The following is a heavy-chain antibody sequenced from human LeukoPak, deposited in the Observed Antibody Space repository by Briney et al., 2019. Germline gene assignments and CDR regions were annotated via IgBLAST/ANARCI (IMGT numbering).Heavy chain of an antibody. CDR2: INPNSGGT. D-gene: IGHD5-18*01. J-gene: IGHJ4*02. V-gene: IGHV1-2*02. CDR1: GYTFTDYY. CDR3: ARVQPGVGYSYGY. Sequence: ASVKVSCKTSGYTFTDYYMHWVRQAPGQGLEYMGWINPNSGGTDYAQKFQGRVTMTRDSSISTAYMELSRLRSDDTAVYYCARVQPGVGYSYGYWGQGTLVTVSS.